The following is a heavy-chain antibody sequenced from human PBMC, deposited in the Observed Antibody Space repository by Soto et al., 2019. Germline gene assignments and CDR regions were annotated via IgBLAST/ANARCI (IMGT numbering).Heavy chain of an antibody. D-gene: IGHD4-17*01. CDR2: FIPIFVSA. V-gene: IGHV1-69*01. Sequence: QLHLVQSGAEVKKAGSSVKVSCKASGGTVSSYAITWVRQAPGKGLEWMGVFIPIFVSAHYAPKFQGRITITADESTSTWYMELSGLTTEASATYYCARAVSSETTGFRVYDLWGQGTQVTVSS. J-gene: IGHJ4*02. CDR1: GGTVSSYA. CDR3: ARAVSSETTGFRVYDL.